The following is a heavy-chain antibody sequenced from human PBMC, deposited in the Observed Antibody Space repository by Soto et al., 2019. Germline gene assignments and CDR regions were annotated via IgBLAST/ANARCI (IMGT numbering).Heavy chain of an antibody. J-gene: IGHJ4*02. CDR3: TTWRYSYGPFDY. CDR1: GFTFSNAW. CDR2: IKSKTDGGTT. Sequence: VGSLRLSCAASGFTFSNAWMSWVRQAPGKGLEWVGRIKSKTDGGTTDYAAPVKGRFTISRDDSKNTLYLQMNSLKTEDTAVYYCTTWRYSYGPFDYWGQGTLVTVSS. V-gene: IGHV3-15*01. D-gene: IGHD5-18*01.